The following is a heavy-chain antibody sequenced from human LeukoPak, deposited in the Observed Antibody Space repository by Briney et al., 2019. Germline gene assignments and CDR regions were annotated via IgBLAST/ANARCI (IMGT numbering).Heavy chain of an antibody. Sequence: PSETLSLTCTVSGGSISSSSYYWGWIRQPPGKGLEWIGSIYYSGSTYYNPSLKSRVTISVDTSKNQFSLKLSSVTAADTAVYYCARRVKVTEYYGSGSYMYYYYMDVWGKGTTVTISS. CDR1: GGSISSSSYY. CDR2: IYYSGST. J-gene: IGHJ6*03. V-gene: IGHV4-39*01. CDR3: ARRVKVTEYYGSGSYMYYYYMDV. D-gene: IGHD3-10*01.